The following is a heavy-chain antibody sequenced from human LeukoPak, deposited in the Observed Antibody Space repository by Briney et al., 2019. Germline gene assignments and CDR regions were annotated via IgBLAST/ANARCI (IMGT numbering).Heavy chain of an antibody. V-gene: IGHV3-64*01. CDR1: GFTFSSYA. CDR2: ISSNGGST. Sequence: GGSLRLSGAASGFTFSSYAMHWVRQAPGKGLEYVSAISSNGGSTYYANSVKGRFTISRDNSKNTLYLQMGSLRAEDMAVYYCARSAIEAARPGLFDYWGQGTLVTVSS. D-gene: IGHD6-6*01. CDR3: ARSAIEAARPGLFDY. J-gene: IGHJ4*02.